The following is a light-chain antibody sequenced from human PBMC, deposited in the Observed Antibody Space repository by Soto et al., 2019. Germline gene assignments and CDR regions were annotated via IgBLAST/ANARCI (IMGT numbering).Light chain of an antibody. CDR2: DAS. CDR1: QSISRW. V-gene: IGKV1-5*01. CDR3: QQYNSPAT. J-gene: IGKJ2*01. Sequence: DIPMTQSPSTLSASVGDRVTITCRASQSISRWLTWYQQKPGKAPKVLIYDASSLESGVPSRFSGSGSGTEFTLTITCLQPDDSATYYCQQYNSPATFGQGTKLEIK.